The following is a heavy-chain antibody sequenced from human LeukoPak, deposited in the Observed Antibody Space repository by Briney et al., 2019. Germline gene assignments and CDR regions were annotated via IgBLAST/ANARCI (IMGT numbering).Heavy chain of an antibody. CDR2: ISAYKGST. CDR1: GYTFTGYG. V-gene: IGHV1-18*01. CDR3: ARADSGGYYVAYWY. Sequence: APVKVSCKAPGYTFTGYGIIWVRQAPGQGLEWLGWISAYKGSTKYPQMFQGRVTMTTDTSTSTAYMELRSLRSDDTAVYYCARADSGGYYVAYWYWGQGTLVTVSS. D-gene: IGHD3-22*01. J-gene: IGHJ4*02.